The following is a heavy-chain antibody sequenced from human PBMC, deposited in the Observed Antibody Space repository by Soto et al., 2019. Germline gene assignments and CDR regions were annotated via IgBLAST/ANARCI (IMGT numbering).Heavy chain of an antibody. CDR2: IYYSGST. V-gene: IGHV4-59*01. D-gene: IGHD3-22*01. CDR3: ARVKAGDSSGYYLEPYFDY. J-gene: IGHJ4*02. Sequence: PSETLSLTCTVSGGSISSYYWSWIRQPPGKGLEWIGYIYYSGSTNYNPSLKSRVTISVDTSKNQFSLKLSSVTAADTAVYYCARVKAGDSSGYYLEPYFDYWGQGTLVTVSS. CDR1: GGSISSYY.